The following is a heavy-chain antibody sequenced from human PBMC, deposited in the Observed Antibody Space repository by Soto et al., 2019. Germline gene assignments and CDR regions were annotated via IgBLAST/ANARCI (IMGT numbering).Heavy chain of an antibody. CDR2: IIPIFGTA. CDR1: GGTFSSYA. J-gene: IGHJ4*02. Sequence: SVKVSCKASGGTFSSYAISWVRQAPGQGLEWMGGIIPIFGTANYAQKFQGRVTITADESTSTAYMELSSLRSEDTAVYYCASYYYDSSGLYPLDYWGQGTLVTVSS. CDR3: ASYYYDSSGLYPLDY. D-gene: IGHD3-22*01. V-gene: IGHV1-69*13.